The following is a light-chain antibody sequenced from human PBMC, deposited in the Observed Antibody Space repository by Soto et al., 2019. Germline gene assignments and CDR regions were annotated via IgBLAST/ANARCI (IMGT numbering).Light chain of an antibody. CDR3: QQYGSSPLT. J-gene: IGKJ4*01. CDR1: QSVRGSS. CDR2: GVS. Sequence: EIVLTQSPGTLSLSPGERVTLSCRASQSVRGSSLAWYQQKPGQAPRLLIYGVSSRATGIPARLSGGGSGTDFRFTISRLETEDFSVYYCQQYGSSPLTFGGGTKVE. V-gene: IGKV3-20*01.